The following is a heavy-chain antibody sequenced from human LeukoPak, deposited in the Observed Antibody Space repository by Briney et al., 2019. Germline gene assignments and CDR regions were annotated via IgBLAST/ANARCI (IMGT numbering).Heavy chain of an antibody. CDR2: ISIGGSTI. CDR3: ARGKDSSSWYEYYYYMDV. CDR1: GFTFSSYE. D-gene: IGHD6-13*01. V-gene: IGHV3-48*03. Sequence: PGGTLRLSCAASGFTFSSYEMNWVCQPPGKGLGWVSYISIGGSTIYYADSVKGRFTISRDNAKNSLYLQMNSLRAEDTAVYYCARGKDSSSWYEYYYYMDVWGKGTTVTISS. J-gene: IGHJ6*03.